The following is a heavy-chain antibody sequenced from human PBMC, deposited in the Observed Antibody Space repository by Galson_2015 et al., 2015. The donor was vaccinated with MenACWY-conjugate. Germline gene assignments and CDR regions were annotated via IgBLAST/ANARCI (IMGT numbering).Heavy chain of an antibody. V-gene: IGHV5-51*01. CDR2: ISPIDSKT. Sequence: QSGAEVKKPGESLKISCKASGYNFIPYWIGWVRQVPGKGLEWGGVISPIDSKTRYSPAFEGRVTISADNSITTAYLQWNSLQASDTAMYYCARHPPGGRGMDVWGQGTTVTVSS. D-gene: IGHD1-26*01. CDR1: GYNFIPYW. CDR3: ARHPPGGRGMDV. J-gene: IGHJ6*02.